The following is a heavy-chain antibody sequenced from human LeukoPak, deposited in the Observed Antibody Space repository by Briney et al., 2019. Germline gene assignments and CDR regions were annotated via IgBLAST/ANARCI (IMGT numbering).Heavy chain of an antibody. J-gene: IGHJ4*02. CDR3: AHFLRFRDTRGDLSYSFDF. CDR2: TYWNGDK. D-gene: IGHD2-2*01. V-gene: IGHV2-5*01. Sequence: SGPTLVKPTQTLTLTCTFSGFSLSTTGVGVGWVRQPSGRALEWLAVTYWNGDKRYRSSLKSRLTITKDISKNQVVLTMTNMDPVDTATYYCAHFLRFRDTRGDLSYSFDFWGQGALVTVSS. CDR1: GFSLSTTGVG.